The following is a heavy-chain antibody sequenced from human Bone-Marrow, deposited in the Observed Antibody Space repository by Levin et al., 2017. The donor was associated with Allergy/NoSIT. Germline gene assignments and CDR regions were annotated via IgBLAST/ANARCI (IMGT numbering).Heavy chain of an antibody. V-gene: IGHV5-51*01. D-gene: IGHD5-24*01. CDR2: IYPGDSDT. CDR1: GYSFISHW. J-gene: IGHJ6*02. CDR3: ARHEGDGYNNVDV. Sequence: PGESLKISCKGSGYSFISHWIGRVRQMPGKGLEYMGIIYPGDSDTRYSPSFQGQVTISVDKSISTAYLQWSSLKTSDTAMYYCARHEGDGYNNVDVWGQGTTVTVSS.